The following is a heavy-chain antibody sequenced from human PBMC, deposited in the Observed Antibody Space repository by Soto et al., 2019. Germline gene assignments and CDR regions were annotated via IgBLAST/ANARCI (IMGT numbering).Heavy chain of an antibody. J-gene: IGHJ6*02. CDR1: SASISSTNYT. CDR2: IYYSGST. V-gene: IGHV4-39*01. CDR3: ARLHGYCISSSCHGHYAMDV. D-gene: IGHD2-2*01. Sequence: SETLSLTCTVSSASISSTNYTWGWIRQPPGKGLEWIGNIYYSGSTYYNPSLNSRVTVSVDTSKNQFSLKVTSVTAADTAVYYCARLHGYCISSSCHGHYAMDVWGQGNPGHRLL.